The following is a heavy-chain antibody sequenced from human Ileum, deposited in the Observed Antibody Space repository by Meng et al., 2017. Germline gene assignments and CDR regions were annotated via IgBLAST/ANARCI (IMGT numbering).Heavy chain of an antibody. V-gene: IGHV3-33*01. CDR1: GLTFKFYG. CDR3: ARDLLRACDY. J-gene: IGHJ4*02. Sequence: VQLEGPGGGWFQPGRFRVFSCAAFGLTFKFYGMHWVRQAPGKGLEWVAFIHNDENAPFYADSVKGRFTISRDNSKNTLYLQLNSLRAEDTAVYYCARDLLRACDYWGQGTLVTVSS. D-gene: IGHD1-26*01. CDR2: IHNDENAP.